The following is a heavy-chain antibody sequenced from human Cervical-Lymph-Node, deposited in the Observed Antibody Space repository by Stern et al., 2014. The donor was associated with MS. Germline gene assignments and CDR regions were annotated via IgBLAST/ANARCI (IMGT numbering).Heavy chain of an antibody. D-gene: IGHD6-13*01. Sequence: QVQLQESGPGLVKPSQTLSLSCSVSGGSISSGDSYWSWIRQQPGKGLEWIGYIYYTGSTYYNPSLKSRVTISVDTSKNQFSLKLSSVTAADTAVYYCARDLGIAAAGYYYGMDVWGQGTTVIVS. CDR2: IYYTGST. V-gene: IGHV4-31*03. CDR1: GGSISSGDSY. CDR3: ARDLGIAAAGYYYGMDV. J-gene: IGHJ6*02.